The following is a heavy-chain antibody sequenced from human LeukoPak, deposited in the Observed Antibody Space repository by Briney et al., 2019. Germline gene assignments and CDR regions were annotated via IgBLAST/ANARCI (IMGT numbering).Heavy chain of an antibody. Sequence: GASVKVSCKASGGTFSSYAISWVRQAPRQGLEWMGRIIPILGIANYAQKFQGRVTITADKSTSTAYMELSSLRSEDTAVYYCAGGSLLWFGEPPVVYYYGMDVWGQGTTVTVSS. J-gene: IGHJ6*02. V-gene: IGHV1-69*04. CDR2: IIPILGIA. D-gene: IGHD3-10*01. CDR3: AGGSLLWFGEPPVVYYYGMDV. CDR1: GGTFSSYA.